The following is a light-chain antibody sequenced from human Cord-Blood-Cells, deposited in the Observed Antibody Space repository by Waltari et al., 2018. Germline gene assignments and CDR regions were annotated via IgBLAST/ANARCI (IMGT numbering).Light chain of an antibody. Sequence: QSALTQPASVSGSPGQSITIPCTGTSSDVGSYNLVSWYQQHPGKAPKLIIYEVSKRPSGVSNRFSGSKSGNTASLTISGLQAEDEADYYCCSYAGSSTYVFGTGTKVTVL. J-gene: IGLJ1*01. CDR3: CSYAGSSTYV. CDR1: SSDVGSYNL. V-gene: IGLV2-23*02. CDR2: EVS.